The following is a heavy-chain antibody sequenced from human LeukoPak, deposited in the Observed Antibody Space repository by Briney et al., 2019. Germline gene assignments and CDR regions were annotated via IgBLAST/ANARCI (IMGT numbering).Heavy chain of an antibody. CDR1: GFTFSSYE. CDR2: IKQDGSEK. CDR3: ARPQGEWLFQDY. J-gene: IGHJ4*02. V-gene: IGHV3-7*01. Sequence: GGPLRLSCAASGFTFSSYEMNWVRQAPGKGLEWVANIKQDGSEKYYVDSVKGRFTISRDNAKNSLYLQMNSLRAEDTAVYYCARPQGEWLFQDYWGQGTLVTVSS. D-gene: IGHD3-3*01.